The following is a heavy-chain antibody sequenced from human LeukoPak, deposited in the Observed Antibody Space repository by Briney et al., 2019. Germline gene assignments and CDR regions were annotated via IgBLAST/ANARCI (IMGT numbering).Heavy chain of an antibody. CDR3: ARELPPVVTYYFDY. Sequence: PGGSLRLSCAASGFTFSSFGMHWVRQAPGKGLEWVAVIWYDGSNKYYADSVKGRFTFSRDNSKNTLYLQMNSLRAEDTAVYYCARELPPVVTYYFDYWGQGTLVTVSS. V-gene: IGHV3-33*01. D-gene: IGHD2-15*01. CDR1: GFTFSSFG. J-gene: IGHJ4*02. CDR2: IWYDGSNK.